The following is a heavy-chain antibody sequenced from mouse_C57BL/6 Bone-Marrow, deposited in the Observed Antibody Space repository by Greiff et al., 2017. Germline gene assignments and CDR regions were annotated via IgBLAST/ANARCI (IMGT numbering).Heavy chain of an antibody. J-gene: IGHJ3*01. Sequence: QVQLKESGAELARPGASVKLSCKASGYTFTSYGISWVKQRTGQGLEWIGEIYPRSGNTYYNEKFKGKATLTADTSSSTAYMERRSLTSEDSAVYFCARGDYYGSSYWLAYGGQGTLVTVSA. CDR3: ARGDYYGSSYWLAY. V-gene: IGHV1-81*01. CDR1: GYTFTSYG. CDR2: IYPRSGNT. D-gene: IGHD1-1*01.